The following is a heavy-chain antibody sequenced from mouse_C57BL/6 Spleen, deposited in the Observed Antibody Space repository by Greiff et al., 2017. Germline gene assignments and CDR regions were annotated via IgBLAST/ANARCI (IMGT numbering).Heavy chain of an antibody. V-gene: IGHV2-6*03. D-gene: IGHD3-2*02. CDR3: ARPETAQATWFAY. J-gene: IGHJ3*01. Sequence: VQLQASGPGLVAPSQRLSITCPVSGFSLTSYGVHWVRQPPGKGLEWLVVIWSDGSTTFNSALKSRLSISKDNSKSQVFVKMNSLQTDDTAMYSCARPETAQATWFAYWGQGTLVTVSA. CDR1: GFSLTSYG. CDR2: IWSDGST.